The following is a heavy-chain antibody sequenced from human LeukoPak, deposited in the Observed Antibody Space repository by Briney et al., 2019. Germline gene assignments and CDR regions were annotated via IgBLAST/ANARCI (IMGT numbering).Heavy chain of an antibody. CDR2: ISSSSSTI. V-gene: IGHV3-48*01. CDR1: GFTFSSYE. D-gene: IGHD3-22*01. Sequence: GGSLRLSCAASGFTFSSYEMNWVRQAPGKGLEWVSYISSSSSTIYYADSVKGRFTISRDNAKNSLYLQMNSLRAEDTAVYYCARPFYDSSGYYYLATGGNYYFDYWGQGTLVTVSS. J-gene: IGHJ4*02. CDR3: ARPFYDSSGYYYLATGGNYYFDY.